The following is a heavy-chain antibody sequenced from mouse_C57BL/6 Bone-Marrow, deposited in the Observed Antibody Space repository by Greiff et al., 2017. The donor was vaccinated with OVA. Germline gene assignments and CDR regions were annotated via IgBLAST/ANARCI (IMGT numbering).Heavy chain of an antibody. Sequence: VQLKESEGGLVQPGSSMKLSCTASGFTFSDYYMAWVRQVPEKGLEWVANINYDGSSTYYLDSLKSRFIISRDNAKNILYLQMSSLKSEDTATYYCARDEPGFAYWGQGTLVTVSA. CDR2: INYDGSST. CDR1: GFTFSDYY. V-gene: IGHV5-16*01. J-gene: IGHJ3*01. CDR3: ARDEPGFAY.